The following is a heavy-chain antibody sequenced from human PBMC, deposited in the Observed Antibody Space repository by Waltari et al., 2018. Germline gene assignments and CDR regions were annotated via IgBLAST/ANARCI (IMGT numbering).Heavy chain of an antibody. Sequence: EVQLVESGGGLVKPGGSLRLSCASSGFTFSSYGMNWVRQPPGKGLEWVSSISSSSSYIYYADSVKGRFTISRDNAKNSLYLQMNSLRAEDTAVYYCARVLIHDYGDYPGYWGQGTLVTVSS. CDR3: ARVLIHDYGDYPGY. J-gene: IGHJ4*02. V-gene: IGHV3-21*01. CDR2: ISSSSSYI. CDR1: GFTFSSYG. D-gene: IGHD4-17*01.